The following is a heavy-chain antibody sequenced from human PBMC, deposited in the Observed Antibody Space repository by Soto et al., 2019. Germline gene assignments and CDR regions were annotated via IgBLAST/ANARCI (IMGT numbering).Heavy chain of an antibody. CDR3: ATATSSSWGEGFDP. V-gene: IGHV1-18*01. CDR1: GYTFTSYG. J-gene: IGHJ5*02. Sequence: QVQLVQSGAEVKKPGASVKVSCKASGYTFTSYGISWVRQAPGQGPEWMGWILAYNGNTNYAPKLQGRVTMTTDTTTSIAYMEMQRLSSDDTAVYSCATATSSSWGEGFDPWGQGTLVTVSS. D-gene: IGHD6-13*01. CDR2: ILAYNGNT.